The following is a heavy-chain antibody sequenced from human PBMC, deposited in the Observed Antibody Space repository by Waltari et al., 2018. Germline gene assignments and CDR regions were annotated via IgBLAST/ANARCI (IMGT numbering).Heavy chain of an antibody. CDR1: GCSISSSSYY. J-gene: IGHJ5*02. CDR3: ARVSLNWFDP. CDR2: IYYSGRT. Sequence: QLQLQESGPGLVKPSETLSLTCTVSGCSISSSSYYWGWIRQPPGKGLEWSGSIYYSGRTYYNPSLKSRVTISVDTSKNQFSLKLSSVTAADTAVYYCARVSLNWFDPWGQGTLVTVSS. V-gene: IGHV4-39*07.